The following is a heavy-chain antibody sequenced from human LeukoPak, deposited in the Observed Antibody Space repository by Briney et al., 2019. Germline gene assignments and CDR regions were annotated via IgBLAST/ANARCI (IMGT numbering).Heavy chain of an antibody. Sequence: GGSLRLSCAGSGFTFSSYEMNWVRHAPGKGLEGVSYISSSGRAIYYADSVKGRFTVSRDNAKNSLYLQMNSLRAEGTAVYYCARCPRWAHFDYWGQGTLVTVSS. J-gene: IGHJ4*02. D-gene: IGHD4-23*01. CDR3: ARCPRWAHFDY. V-gene: IGHV3-48*03. CDR2: ISSSGRAI. CDR1: GFTFSSYE.